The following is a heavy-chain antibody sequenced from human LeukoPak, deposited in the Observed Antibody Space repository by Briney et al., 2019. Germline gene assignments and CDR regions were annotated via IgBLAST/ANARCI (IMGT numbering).Heavy chain of an antibody. Sequence: GGSLRLSCAASGFTFSSYSMNWVRQAPGKGLEWVSYISSSSSTIYYADSVKGRFTISRDNSKNTLYLQMNSLRAEDTAVYYCAKDTSSSWYLDYYYGMDVWGQGTTVTVSS. D-gene: IGHD6-13*01. CDR1: GFTFSSYS. CDR3: AKDTSSSWYLDYYYGMDV. CDR2: ISSSSSTI. J-gene: IGHJ6*02. V-gene: IGHV3-48*01.